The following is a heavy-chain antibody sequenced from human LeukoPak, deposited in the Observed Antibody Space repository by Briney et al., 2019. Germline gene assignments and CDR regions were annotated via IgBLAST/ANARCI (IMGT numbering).Heavy chain of an antibody. CDR2: INPSGGST. CDR1: GYSFTNYG. CDR3: ARDVASYYYDSSGYFLARGAFDI. Sequence: ASVKVSCKASGYSFTNYGISWVRQAPGQGLEWMGIINPSGGSTSYAQKFQGRVTMTRDTSTSTVYMELSSLRSEDTAVYYCARDVASYYYDSSGYFLARGAFDIWGQGTMVTVSS. V-gene: IGHV1-46*01. D-gene: IGHD3-22*01. J-gene: IGHJ3*02.